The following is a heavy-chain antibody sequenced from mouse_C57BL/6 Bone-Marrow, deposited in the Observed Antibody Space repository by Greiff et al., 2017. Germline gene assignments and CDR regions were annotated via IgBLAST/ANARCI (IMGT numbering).Heavy chain of an antibody. D-gene: IGHD2-13*01. V-gene: IGHV1-81*01. CDR2: IYPRSGDT. J-gene: IGHJ4*01. CDR1: GYTFTSYG. CDR3: GTGGDYFVDYAMDY. Sequence: QVQLQQSGAELARPGASVKLSCKASGYTFTSYGIRWVKQRTGQGLEWIGEIYPRSGDTYYNEKFKGKATLTADKSSSTAYMELRSLTSEDSAVYYCGTGGDYFVDYAMDYWGQGTSVTVSS.